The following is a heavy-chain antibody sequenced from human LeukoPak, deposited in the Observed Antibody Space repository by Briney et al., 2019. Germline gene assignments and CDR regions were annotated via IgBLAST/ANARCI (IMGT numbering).Heavy chain of an antibody. CDR1: GITFNRYS. CDR2: ISSGSTYI. V-gene: IGHV3-21*01. J-gene: IGHJ2*01. Sequence: GGSLRLSCAASGITFNRYSMNWVRQAPGKGLEWVSSISSGSTYIYYADPVKGRFTISRDNAKNSLYLQIYSLRAEDTAVYYCAGSDTIGYSPREWDYWYFDLWGRGTLVTVSS. D-gene: IGHD3-22*01. CDR3: AGSDTIGYSPREWDYWYFDL.